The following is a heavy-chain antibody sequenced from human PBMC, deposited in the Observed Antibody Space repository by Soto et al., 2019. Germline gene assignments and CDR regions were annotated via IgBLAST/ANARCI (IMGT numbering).Heavy chain of an antibody. CDR1: GGSISSYY. CDR3: ARHGRFLEWLLFRHNWFDP. Sequence: SETLSLTCTVSGGSISSYYWSWIRQPPGKGLEWIGYIYYSGSTNYNPSLKSRVTISVDTSKNQFSLKLSSVTAADTAVYYCARHGRFLEWLLFRHNWFDPWGQGTLVTVSS. CDR2: IYYSGST. J-gene: IGHJ5*02. V-gene: IGHV4-59*08. D-gene: IGHD3-3*01.